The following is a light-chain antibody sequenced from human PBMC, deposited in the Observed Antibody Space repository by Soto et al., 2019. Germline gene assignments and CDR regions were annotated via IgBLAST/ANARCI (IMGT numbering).Light chain of an antibody. CDR1: QGITTY. J-gene: IGKJ4*01. Sequence: DIQLTQSPSFLSASVGDRVTITCRASQGITTYLAWYQHTPGKAPKLLIYAASTLQSGVPSRFSGSGSGTEFTLTVSSLQPEDFATYYCQQLNSYPLTFGGGTKVDIK. CDR3: QQLNSYPLT. V-gene: IGKV1-9*01. CDR2: AAS.